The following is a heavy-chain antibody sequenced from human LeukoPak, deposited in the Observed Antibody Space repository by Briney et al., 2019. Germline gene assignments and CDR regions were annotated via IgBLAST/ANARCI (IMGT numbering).Heavy chain of an antibody. CDR2: IKENRNEQ. D-gene: IGHD1-14*01. CDR1: GFTFTSYW. J-gene: IGHJ3*02. V-gene: IGHV3-7*01. Sequence: GGSLRLSCEASGFTFTSYWMSWARQAPGKGPEWVAHIKENRNEQYYADSVKGRFTISRDNVKQSLGLQMNSLRVEDTAVYYCARGPGDFDASDIWGQGTMVTVSS. CDR3: ARGPGDFDASDI.